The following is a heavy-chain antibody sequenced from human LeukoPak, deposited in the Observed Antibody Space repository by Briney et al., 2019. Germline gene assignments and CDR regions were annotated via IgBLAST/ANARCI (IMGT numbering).Heavy chain of an antibody. D-gene: IGHD3-10*01. CDR1: GRSISSRSYY. V-gene: IGHV4-39*01. Sequence: SETMSLTCTLSGRSISSRSYYWGWLRQPPGRGLEWIGSIYYKGSTYYNPSLKGRVTISVDTSKNQFSLKLSSVTAADTAVYYCAREGFGELSHFDYWGQGTLVTVSS. J-gene: IGHJ4*02. CDR3: AREGFGELSHFDY. CDR2: IYYKGST.